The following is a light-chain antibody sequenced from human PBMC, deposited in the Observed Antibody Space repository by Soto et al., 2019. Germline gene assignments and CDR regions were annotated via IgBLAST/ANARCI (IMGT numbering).Light chain of an antibody. J-gene: IGLJ3*02. CDR1: SGHSSYA. CDR2: LNSDGSH. V-gene: IGLV4-69*01. Sequence: QPVLTQSPSASASLGASVKLTCTLSSGHSSYAIAWHQQQPEKGPRYLMKLNSDGSHSKGDGIPDRFSGSSSGAERYLTISSLQSEDEADYYCQTWGNGILEFGGGTKLTVL. CDR3: QTWGNGILE.